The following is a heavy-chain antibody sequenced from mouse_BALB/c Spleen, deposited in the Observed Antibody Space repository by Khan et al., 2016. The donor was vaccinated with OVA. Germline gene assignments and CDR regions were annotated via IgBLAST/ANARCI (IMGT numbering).Heavy chain of an antibody. CDR3: ARNNRYDVDFDY. CDR2: IYPYNDDT. CDR1: GYTFTSYV. D-gene: IGHD2-14*01. Sequence: EVQLQESGPELVKPGASVKISCKASGYTFTSYVMHWVKQKPGQGLEWVGYIYPYNDDTKYNDKFKGKATLTSDKSSSTAYRKLSSLTTEDAAVYLCARNNRYDVDFDYWGQGTTLTVSS. J-gene: IGHJ2*01. V-gene: IGHV1S136*01.